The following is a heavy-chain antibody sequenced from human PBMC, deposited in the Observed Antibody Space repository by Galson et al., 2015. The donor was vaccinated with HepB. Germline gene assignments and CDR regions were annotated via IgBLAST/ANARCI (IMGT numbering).Heavy chain of an antibody. CDR2: ISGNAAKS. CDR3: AKGTYGDYRGFDY. J-gene: IGHJ4*02. CDR1: GFTFSSCA. D-gene: IGHD4-17*01. V-gene: IGHV3-23*01. Sequence: SLRLSCAASGFTFSSCAMNWVRQAPGKGLEWVSSISGNAAKSNYADSVNGRFTISRDNSKNTLYLQLNSLTVEDTAEYYRAKGTYGDYRGFDYWGQGTLVTVPS.